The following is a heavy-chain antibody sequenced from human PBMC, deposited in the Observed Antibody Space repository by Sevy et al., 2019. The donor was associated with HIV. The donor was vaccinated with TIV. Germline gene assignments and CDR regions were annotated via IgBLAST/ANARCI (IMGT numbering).Heavy chain of an antibody. CDR2: ISGGGGST. CDR1: GFTFNSYA. V-gene: IGHV3-23*01. J-gene: IGHJ6*02. CDR3: AKDRRRVGAAGSSHYAMDV. D-gene: IGHD6-25*01. Sequence: GGSLRLSCAASGFTFNSYAISWVRQAPGKGLEWVSSISGGGGSTYYADSVKGRFTISRDNSKNVLSLQMDSLRGEDTALYYCAKDRRRVGAAGSSHYAMDVWGQGTMVTVSS.